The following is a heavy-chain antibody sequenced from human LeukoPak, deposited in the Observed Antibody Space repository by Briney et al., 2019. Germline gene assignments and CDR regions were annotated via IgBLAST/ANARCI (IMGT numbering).Heavy chain of an antibody. CDR3: ASRKLGNDY. CDR1: GGSISSNSYY. D-gene: IGHD7-27*01. Sequence: PSETLSLTCAVSGGSISSNSYYWGWIRQPPGKGLEWIGYIYDSGSTNYNPSLKSRVTISIDTSKNQFSLKLISVTAADTAVYYCASRKLGNDYWGQGTLVTVSS. V-gene: IGHV4-61*05. CDR2: IYDSGST. J-gene: IGHJ4*02.